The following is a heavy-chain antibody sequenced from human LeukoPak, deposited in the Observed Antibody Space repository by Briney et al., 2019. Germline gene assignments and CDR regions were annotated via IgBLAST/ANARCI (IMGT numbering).Heavy chain of an antibody. CDR3: ANCYGDYDCASDY. Sequence: GKSLRLCCAASGFTFSSYGMHWVRQAPGKGLEWVAVISYDGSNKYYADSVKGRFTISRDNSKNTLYLQMNSLRAEDTAVYYCANCYGDYDCASDYWGQGTLVTVSS. CDR2: ISYDGSNK. V-gene: IGHV3-30*18. J-gene: IGHJ4*02. CDR1: GFTFSSYG. D-gene: IGHD4-17*01.